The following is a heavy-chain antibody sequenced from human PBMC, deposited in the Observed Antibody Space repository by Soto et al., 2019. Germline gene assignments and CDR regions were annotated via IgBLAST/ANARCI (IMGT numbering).Heavy chain of an antibody. V-gene: IGHV1-8*01. CDR2: MNPNSGNT. J-gene: IGHJ5*02. CDR3: ARGGTPYYEFWSGYYWAAHWFDP. Sequence: QVQLVQSGAEVKKPGASVKVSCKASGYTFTSYDINWVRQATGQGLEWMGWMNPNSGNTGYAQKFQGRVTMTRNTSLSTAYMEPSSLSAEDTAVYYCARGGTPYYEFWSGYYWAAHWFDPWGQGTLVTISS. CDR1: GYTFTSYD. D-gene: IGHD3-3*01.